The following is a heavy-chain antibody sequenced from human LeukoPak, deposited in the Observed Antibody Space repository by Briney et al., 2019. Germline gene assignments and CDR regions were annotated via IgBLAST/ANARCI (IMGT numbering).Heavy chain of an antibody. CDR1: GFTFSSYA. CDR3: AKEYSSGWYVGVDYFDY. Sequence: PGGSLRLSCAASGFTFSSYAMSWVRQAPGKGLEWVSAISGSGGSTYYADSVKGRFTISRDNSKNTLYLQMNSLRAEDTAVYYCAKEYSSGWYVGVDYFDYWGQGTLVTVSS. D-gene: IGHD6-19*01. CDR2: ISGSGGST. J-gene: IGHJ4*02. V-gene: IGHV3-23*01.